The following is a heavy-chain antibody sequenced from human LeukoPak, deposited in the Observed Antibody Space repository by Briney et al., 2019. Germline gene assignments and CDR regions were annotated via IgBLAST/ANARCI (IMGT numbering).Heavy chain of an antibody. V-gene: IGHV3-7*03. CDR2: IKQDGSEK. Sequence: GGSLRLSCAASGFTFSSHWMSWVRQTPGKGLERVATIKQDGSEKYYVGSVNGRFTISRDNAKNSLYLQMNSLRAEDTGTYYCARDFGRPTTFDYWGQGTLVTVSS. D-gene: IGHD3-3*01. CDR1: GFTFSSHW. CDR3: ARDFGRPTTFDY. J-gene: IGHJ4*02.